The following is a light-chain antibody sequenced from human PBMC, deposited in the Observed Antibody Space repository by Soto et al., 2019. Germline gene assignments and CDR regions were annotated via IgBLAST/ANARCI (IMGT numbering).Light chain of an antibody. V-gene: IGKV2-30*01. Sequence: VVMTQSPLSLPVTLGQPASISCRSSRSLVYSDGNTYLNLFQQRPGQSPRRLIYMVSNRDYGVSDRFSGSGSGTDFTLKISRVEAEDVGVYYCMRGTHSPPDRFGQGTRLEIK. CDR3: MRGTHSPPDR. CDR2: MVS. J-gene: IGKJ5*01. CDR1: RSLVYSDGNTY.